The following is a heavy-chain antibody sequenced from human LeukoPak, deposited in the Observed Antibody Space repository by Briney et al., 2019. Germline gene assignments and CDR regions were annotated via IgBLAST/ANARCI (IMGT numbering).Heavy chain of an antibody. V-gene: IGHV1-69*06. CDR3: ATCINFGSGGSCYWFDP. CDR2: IIPIFGTA. J-gene: IGHJ5*02. CDR1: GGTFSSYA. Sequence: GSSVKVSCKASGGTFSSYAISWVRQAPGQGLEWMGGIIPIFGTANYAQKFQGRVTITADKSTSTAYMELSSLRSEDTAVYYCATCINFGSGGSCYWFDPWGQGTLVTVSS. D-gene: IGHD2-15*01.